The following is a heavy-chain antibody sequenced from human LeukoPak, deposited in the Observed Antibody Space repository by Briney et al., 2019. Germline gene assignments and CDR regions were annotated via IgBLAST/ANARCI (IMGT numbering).Heavy chain of an antibody. D-gene: IGHD3-10*01. Sequence: GGSLRLSCAASGFSVSNYYMHWVRQAPGKGLEWVSVIYSGGSIYYADSVKGRFIISRDNSKNSLYLQMNSLRAEDTAVYYCAGGRSLVTMVRAPPDYWGQGTLVTVSS. V-gene: IGHV3-66*01. CDR1: GFSVSNYY. CDR3: AGGRSLVTMVRAPPDY. J-gene: IGHJ4*02. CDR2: IYSGGSI.